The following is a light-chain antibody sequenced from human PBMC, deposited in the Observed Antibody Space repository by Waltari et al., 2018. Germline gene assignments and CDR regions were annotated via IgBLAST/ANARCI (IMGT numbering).Light chain of an antibody. J-gene: IGKJ1*01. CDR1: QNISTY. CDR3: QQRSNWPPWT. V-gene: IGKV3-11*01. Sequence: EIVLTQSPATLSLSPGERATLSCRASQNISTYLAWYQQTFGQAPRLLVYDVSNRATGIPARFCCSGSGTDFTLTISSLEPEDFAVYYCQQRSNWPPWTFGQGTKVEIK. CDR2: DVS.